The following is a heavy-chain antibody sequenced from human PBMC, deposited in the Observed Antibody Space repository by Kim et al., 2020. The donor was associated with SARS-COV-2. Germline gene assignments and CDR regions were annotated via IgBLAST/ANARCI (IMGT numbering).Heavy chain of an antibody. J-gene: IGHJ6*02. V-gene: IGHV3-73*01. CDR3: IRLMCLHGMDV. Sequence: TAYAESVKGRFTISRDYSKNTAYLQMSSLRAEDTAVYYCIRLMCLHGMDVWGQGTTVTVSS. CDR2: T.